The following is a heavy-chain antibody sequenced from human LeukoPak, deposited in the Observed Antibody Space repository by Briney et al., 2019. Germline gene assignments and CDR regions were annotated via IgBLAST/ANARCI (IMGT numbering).Heavy chain of an antibody. CDR1: GYTFTGYY. J-gene: IGHJ5*02. D-gene: IGHD1-1*01. V-gene: IGHV1-2*02. Sequence: ASVKDSCKASGYTFTGYYMHWVRQAPGQGLEWMGWINPNSGATNYAQNFQGRVTMTRDTSISTAYMELSRLRSDDTAFYYCARTGTPTPDWFDPWGGGTLVTVSS. CDR3: ARTGTPTPDWFDP. CDR2: INPNSGAT.